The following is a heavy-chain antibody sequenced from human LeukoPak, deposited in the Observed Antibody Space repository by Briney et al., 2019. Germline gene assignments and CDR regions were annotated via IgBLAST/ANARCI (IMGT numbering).Heavy chain of an antibody. CDR3: ARQGTARGGAWDY. J-gene: IGHJ4*02. D-gene: IGHD5-18*01. CDR1: GGSISSYY. Sequence: PSETLSLTCTVSGGSISSYYWSWIRQPPGKGLEWIGYIYYSGSTNYNPSLKSRVTISVDTSKNQFSLKLSSVTAADTAVYYCARQGTARGGAWDYWGQGTLVTVSS. V-gene: IGHV4-59*01. CDR2: IYYSGST.